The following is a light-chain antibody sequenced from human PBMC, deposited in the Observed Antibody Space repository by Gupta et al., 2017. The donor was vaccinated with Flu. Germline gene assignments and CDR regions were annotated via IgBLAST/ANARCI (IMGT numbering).Light chain of an antibody. CDR1: QSISSW. CDR2: KAS. J-gene: IGKJ1*01. Sequence: DLQITQSPSTLSSSGGDRVTITCRASQSISSWLAWYQQKPGKAPKLLIYKASSLESGVPSRFSGSGSGTEFTLTISSLQPDDFATYYCQQYNSYPWTFGQGTKVEIK. V-gene: IGKV1-5*03. CDR3: QQYNSYPWT.